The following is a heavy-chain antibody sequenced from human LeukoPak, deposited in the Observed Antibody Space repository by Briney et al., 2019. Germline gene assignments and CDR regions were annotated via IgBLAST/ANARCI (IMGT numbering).Heavy chain of an antibody. Sequence: ASMKVSCKASGGTFSSYAISWVRQAPGQGLEWMGGIIPIFGTANYAQKFQGRVTITADESTSTAYMELSSLRSEDTAVYYCARAEYQLLYNWFDPWGQGTLVTVSS. CDR3: ARAEYQLLYNWFDP. V-gene: IGHV1-69*13. CDR1: GGTFSSYA. D-gene: IGHD2-2*01. J-gene: IGHJ5*02. CDR2: IIPIFGTA.